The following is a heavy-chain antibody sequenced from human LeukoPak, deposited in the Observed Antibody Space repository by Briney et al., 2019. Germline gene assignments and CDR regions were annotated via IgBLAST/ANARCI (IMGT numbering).Heavy chain of an antibody. CDR3: TRRGGGHEFDH. CDR1: GFTFSSYW. Sequence: GGSLRLSCAASGFTFSSYWMQWVRQAPGKGLEWVTVISFDGNTIHYADSVKGRFTISRDNSKNTLYLQMNGLRIEDTAMYYCTRRGGGHEFDHWGQGTLVTVSS. D-gene: IGHD3-10*01. CDR2: ISFDGNTI. J-gene: IGHJ4*02. V-gene: IGHV3-30-3*01.